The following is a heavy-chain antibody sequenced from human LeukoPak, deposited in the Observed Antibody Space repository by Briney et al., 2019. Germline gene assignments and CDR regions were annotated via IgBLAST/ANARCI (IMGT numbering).Heavy chain of an antibody. Sequence: PGESLTLSCAASGFTFSTYNMNWVRQPPGKGLEWVASISSNTNYKYYADSLKGRFTVSRDKAENSLFLQMNSLRAEDTAVYYCARGAGVFGLGGDHWGQGTLVTVSS. D-gene: IGHD3-16*01. V-gene: IGHV3-21*01. CDR1: GFTFSTYN. CDR3: ARGAGVFGLGGDH. J-gene: IGHJ4*02. CDR2: ISSNTNYK.